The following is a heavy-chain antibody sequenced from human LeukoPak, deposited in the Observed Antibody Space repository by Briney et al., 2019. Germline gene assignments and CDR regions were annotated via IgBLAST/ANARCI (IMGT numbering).Heavy chain of an antibody. J-gene: IGHJ3*02. D-gene: IGHD6-13*01. Sequence: PSETLSLTCTVSGGSISSYYWSWIRQPPGKGLEWIGYIYYSGSTNYNPSLKSRVTISVDTSKNQFSLKLSSVTAADTAVYYCAGHWRYSSSWYKGSDAFDIWGQGTMVTVSS. V-gene: IGHV4-59*08. CDR3: AGHWRYSSSWYKGSDAFDI. CDR2: IYYSGST. CDR1: GGSISSYY.